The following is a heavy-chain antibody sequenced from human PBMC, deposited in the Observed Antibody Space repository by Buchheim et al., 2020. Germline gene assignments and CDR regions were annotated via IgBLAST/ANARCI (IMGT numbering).Heavy chain of an antibody. CDR2: IHHSGSA. CDR3: ARAQQWLVTGYDS. Sequence: QVQLQESGPGLVKPSETLSLTCSVSGDSVGSGYYFWTWIRQTPGKELEWIGHIHHSGSARYSSSLKCRVPISVDPSNNHFPLKLTSVTAIDTAVYFCARAQQWLVTGYDSWGQGIL. V-gene: IGHV4-61*03. D-gene: IGHD6-19*01. J-gene: IGHJ5*02. CDR1: GDSVGSGYYF.